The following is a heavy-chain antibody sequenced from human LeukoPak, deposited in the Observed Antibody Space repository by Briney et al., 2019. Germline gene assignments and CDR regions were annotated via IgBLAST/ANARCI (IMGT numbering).Heavy chain of an antibody. V-gene: IGHV3-21*01. CDR1: GLTFSSYS. D-gene: IGHD3-10*01. J-gene: IGHJ4*02. CDR3: AREGVYYYGSGSFYFDY. CDR2: ISSSSSYI. Sequence: PGGSLRLSCAASGLTFSSYSMNWVRQAPGKGLEWVSSISSSSSYIYYADSVKGRFTISRDNAKNSLYLQMNSLRAEDTAVYYCAREGVYYYGSGSFYFDYWGQGTLVTVSS.